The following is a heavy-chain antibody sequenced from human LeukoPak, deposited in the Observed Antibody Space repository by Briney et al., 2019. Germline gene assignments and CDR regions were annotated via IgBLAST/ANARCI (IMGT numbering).Heavy chain of an antibody. D-gene: IGHD3-10*01. V-gene: IGHV1-2*02. CDR3: ARRSSTHAFDI. J-gene: IGHJ3*02. CDR1: GYTFTGYY. Sequence: ASVKVSCKASGYTFTGYYMHWVRQAPGQGLEWMGWINPNSGGAIYAQKFQGRVTMTRDTSISTAYMDLRSLRSDDTAIYYCARRSSTHAFDIWGQGTMLTVSP. CDR2: INPNSGGA.